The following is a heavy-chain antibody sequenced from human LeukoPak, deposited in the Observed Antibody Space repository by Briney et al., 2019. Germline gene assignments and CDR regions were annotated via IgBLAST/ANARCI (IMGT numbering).Heavy chain of an antibody. Sequence: GGSLRLSCAASGFTFSSYDMHWVRQATGKGLEWVSAIGTAGDTYYPGSVKGRFTISRDNAKNSLYLQMNSLRAEDTAVYYCAREANYDILTGYFDPWGQGTLVTVSS. V-gene: IGHV3-13*01. CDR1: GFTFSSYD. CDR2: IGTAGDT. D-gene: IGHD3-9*01. J-gene: IGHJ5*02. CDR3: AREANYDILTGYFDP.